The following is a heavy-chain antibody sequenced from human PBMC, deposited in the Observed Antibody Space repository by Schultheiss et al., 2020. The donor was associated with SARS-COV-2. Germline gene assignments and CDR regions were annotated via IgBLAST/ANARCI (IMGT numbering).Heavy chain of an antibody. D-gene: IGHD3-16*01. CDR2: IYHSGST. Sequence: SETLSLTCAVSGGSISSSNWWSWVRQPPGKGLEWIGEIYHSGSTNYNPSLKSRVTISVDKSKNQFSLKLSSVTAADTAVYFCARESNDYVWGGGLDYWGQGTLVTVSS. CDR1: GGSISSSNW. J-gene: IGHJ4*02. V-gene: IGHV4-4*02. CDR3: ARESNDYVWGGGLDY.